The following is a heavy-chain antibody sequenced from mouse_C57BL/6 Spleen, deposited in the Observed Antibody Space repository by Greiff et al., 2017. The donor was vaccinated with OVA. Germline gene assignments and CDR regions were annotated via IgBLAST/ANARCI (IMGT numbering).Heavy chain of an antibody. V-gene: IGHV1-50*01. CDR1: GYTFTSYW. Sequence: VQLMASGAELVKPGASVKLSCKASGYTFTSYWMQWVKQRPGQGLEWIGEIDPSDSYTNYNQKFKGKATLTVDTSSSTAYMQLSSLTSEDSAVYYCAREKDAAMDYWGQGTSVTVSS. CDR3: AREKDAAMDY. J-gene: IGHJ4*01. CDR2: IDPSDSYT.